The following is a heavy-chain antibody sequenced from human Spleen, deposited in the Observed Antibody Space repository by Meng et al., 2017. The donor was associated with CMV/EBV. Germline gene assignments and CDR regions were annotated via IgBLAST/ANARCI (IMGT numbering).Heavy chain of an antibody. Sequence: ASVKVSCKASGYTFSNYAIIWVRQAPGQGLEWMGWINTYNGNTKYADKLQGRVTMTTDTSTSTAYMELRSLRSDDTAVYYCASHKEKYVGYAFDIWGQGTMVTVSS. CDR2: INTYNGNT. D-gene: IGHD1-26*01. J-gene: IGHJ3*02. V-gene: IGHV1-18*04. CDR1: GYTFSNYA. CDR3: ASHKEKYVGYAFDI.